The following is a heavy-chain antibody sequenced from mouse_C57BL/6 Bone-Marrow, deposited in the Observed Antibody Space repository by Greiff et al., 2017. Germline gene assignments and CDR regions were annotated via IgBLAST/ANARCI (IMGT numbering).Heavy chain of an antibody. D-gene: IGHD2-1*01. CDR2: ISDGGSYT. Sequence: DVQLVESGGGLVKPGGSLKLSCAASGFTFSSYAMSWVRQTPEKRLEWVATISDGGSYTYYPDNVKGRFTISRDNAKNNLYLQMSHLKSEDTAMYYCARDRINGNLFDYWGQGTTLTVSS. J-gene: IGHJ2*01. V-gene: IGHV5-4*01. CDR1: GFTFSSYA. CDR3: ARDRINGNLFDY.